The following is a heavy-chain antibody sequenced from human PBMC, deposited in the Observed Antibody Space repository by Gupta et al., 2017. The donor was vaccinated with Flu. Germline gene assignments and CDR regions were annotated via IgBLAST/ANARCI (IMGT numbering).Heavy chain of an antibody. CDR2: IYPRDSDT. V-gene: IGHV5-51*03. J-gene: IGHJ6*02. Sequence: EVQLVQSGAEVKKPGESLRIYCKGSGYTFANHWIGWVRQVPGKGLEWMGMIYPRDSDTRYSPSFQGQVTFSIDKSVNAASLQWSSLRASDTATYFCARRGSGSRFGMDVWGQGTTVIVSS. D-gene: IGHD3-10*01. CDR3: ARRGSGSRFGMDV. CDR1: GYTFANHW.